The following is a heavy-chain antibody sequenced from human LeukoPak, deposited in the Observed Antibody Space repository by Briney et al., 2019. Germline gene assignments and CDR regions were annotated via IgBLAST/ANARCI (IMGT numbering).Heavy chain of an antibody. Sequence: GASVKVSCKVSGYTLTELSMHWVRQALGKGLEWMGGFDPEDGETIYAQKFQGRVTLTEDTSTDTAYMELSSLRSEDTAVYYCATPYSSSPRYNWFDPWGQGTLVTVSS. V-gene: IGHV1-24*01. CDR2: FDPEDGET. J-gene: IGHJ5*02. CDR3: ATPYSSSPRYNWFDP. CDR1: GYTLTELS. D-gene: IGHD6-6*01.